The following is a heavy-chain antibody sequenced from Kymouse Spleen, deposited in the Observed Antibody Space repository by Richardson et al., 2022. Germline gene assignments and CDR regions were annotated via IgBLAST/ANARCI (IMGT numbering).Heavy chain of an antibody. Sequence: QVQLVESGGGVVQPGRSLRLSCAASGFTFSSYGMHWVRQAPGKGLEWVAVISYDGSNKYYADSVKGRFTISRDNSKNTLYLQMNSLRAEDTAVYYCAKELELPGQGTLVTVSS. D-gene: IGHD1-7*01. CDR2: ISYDGSNK. V-gene: IGHV3-30*18. CDR1: GFTFSSYG. J-gene: IGHJ4*02,IGHJ5*02.